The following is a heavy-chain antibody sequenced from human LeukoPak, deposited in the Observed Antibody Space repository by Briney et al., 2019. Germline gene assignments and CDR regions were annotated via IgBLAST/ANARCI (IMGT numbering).Heavy chain of an antibody. CDR1: GFSFNTCA. Sequence: GGSLRLSCAASGFSFNTCAMSWVRQAPGKGLEWVSTISGGSTYYADSVKGRFTISRDNSKNTLFLQMNSLRAEDTAVYYCAKDDSSGVICDYWGQGALVTVSS. D-gene: IGHD3-22*01. J-gene: IGHJ4*02. CDR3: AKDDSSGVICDY. V-gene: IGHV3-23*01. CDR2: ISGGST.